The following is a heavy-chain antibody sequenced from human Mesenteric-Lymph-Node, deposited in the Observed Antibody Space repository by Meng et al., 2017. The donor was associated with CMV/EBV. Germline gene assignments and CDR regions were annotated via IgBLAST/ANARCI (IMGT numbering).Heavy chain of an antibody. V-gene: IGHV3-9*01. J-gene: IGHJ4*02. CDR2: ISWNSGSI. Sequence: SLKISCAASGFTFDYYAMHWVRQAPGKGLEWVSSISWNSGSIDYADSVKGRFTISRDNAKNSLYLQMNSLRAEDTALYYCASPQAPGDSGDYWGQGTLVTVSS. CDR3: ASPQAPGDSGDY. D-gene: IGHD2-21*02. CDR1: GFTFDYYA.